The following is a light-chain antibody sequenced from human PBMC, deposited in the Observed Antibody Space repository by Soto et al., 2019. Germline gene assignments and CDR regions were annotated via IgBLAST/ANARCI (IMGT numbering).Light chain of an antibody. CDR1: SSDVGAYNY. V-gene: IGLV2-8*01. CDR2: EVS. CDR3: SSYAGNYVYV. Sequence: QSVLTQPPSASGSPGQSVTISCTGTSSDVGAYNYVSWYQQHPGKAPKVLIYEVSKRPSGVPDRFSGSKSGNTASLTVSGLQAEDEAEYYCSSYAGNYVYVFGSGTKVTVL. J-gene: IGLJ1*01.